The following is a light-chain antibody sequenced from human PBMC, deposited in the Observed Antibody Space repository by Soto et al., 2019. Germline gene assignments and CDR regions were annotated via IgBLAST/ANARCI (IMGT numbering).Light chain of an antibody. V-gene: IGLV2-23*02. Sequence: QSALTQPASVSGSPGQSITISCTGTSSDVGSYNLVSWYQQHPGKAPKLMIYEVSKRPSGVSNRFSGSKSGNTASLTISGLQAEDDADYYCCSYAGSSTFHVVFGGGTKVTVL. J-gene: IGLJ2*01. CDR1: SSDVGSYNL. CDR2: EVS. CDR3: CSYAGSSTFHVV.